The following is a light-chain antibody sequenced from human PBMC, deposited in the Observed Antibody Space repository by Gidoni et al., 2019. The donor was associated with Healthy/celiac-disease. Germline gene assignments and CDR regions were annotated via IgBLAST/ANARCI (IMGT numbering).Light chain of an antibody. CDR3: QSYDSSLSGFYV. Sequence: QSVLTQPPSVSGSPGQRVTIPCTGSSSNIGAGYDVHWYQQLPGTAPKLLIYSNSNRPSGVPDRFSGSKSGTSASLAITGLQAEDEADYYCQSYDSSLSGFYVFGTGTKVTVL. CDR2: SNS. V-gene: IGLV1-40*01. J-gene: IGLJ1*01. CDR1: SSNIGAGYD.